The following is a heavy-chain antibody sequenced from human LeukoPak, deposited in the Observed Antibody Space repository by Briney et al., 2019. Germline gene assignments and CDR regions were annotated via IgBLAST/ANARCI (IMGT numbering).Heavy chain of an antibody. D-gene: IGHD2-15*01. V-gene: IGHV3-30*03. CDR1: GFTFSSYG. Sequence: GRSLRLSCIASGFTFSSYGMHWVRQAPGKGLEWVAVAYHDGYYGNSQYYADSVKGRFTISRDNSKNTLYLQMNSLRAEDTAVYYCARAGDCSGGSCYPHYWGQGTLVTVSS. CDR3: ARAGDCSGGSCYPHY. CDR2: AYHDGYYGNSQ. J-gene: IGHJ4*02.